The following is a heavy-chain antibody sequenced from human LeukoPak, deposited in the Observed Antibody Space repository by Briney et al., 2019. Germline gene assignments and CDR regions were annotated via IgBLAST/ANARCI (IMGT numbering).Heavy chain of an antibody. CDR1: GFTFSSYA. D-gene: IGHD3-22*01. CDR2: ISYDGSNK. V-gene: IGHV3-30*04. Sequence: GGSLRLSCAASGFTFSSYAMHWVRQAPGKGLEWVAVISYDGSNKYYADSVKGRFTISRDNSKNTLYLQMNSLRAEDTAVYYCAREGYSSGYYEPYYYYYMDVWGKGTTVTVSS. CDR3: AREGYSSGYYEPYYYYYMDV. J-gene: IGHJ6*03.